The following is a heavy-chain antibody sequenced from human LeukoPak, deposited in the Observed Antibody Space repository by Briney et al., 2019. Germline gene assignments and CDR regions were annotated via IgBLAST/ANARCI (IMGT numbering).Heavy chain of an antibody. CDR2: IKQDGSEI. V-gene: IGHV3-7*01. CDR3: ARDKIVGPTTLDY. CDR1: GFTFSSYA. Sequence: PGGSLRLSCAASGFTFSSYAMHWVRQTPEKGLEWVATIKQDGSEIYYVDSVKGRFTISRDNAENSLYLQMNSLRADDTAVYYCARDKIVGPTTLDYWGQGTLVTVSS. D-gene: IGHD1-26*01. J-gene: IGHJ4*02.